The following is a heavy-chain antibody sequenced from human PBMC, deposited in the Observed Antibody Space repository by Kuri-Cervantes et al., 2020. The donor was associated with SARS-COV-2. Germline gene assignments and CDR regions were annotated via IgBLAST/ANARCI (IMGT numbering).Heavy chain of an antibody. CDR3: AKSLGLRWYYFDY. D-gene: IGHD4-23*01. CDR1: RFMFSCDR. V-gene: IGHV3-23*01. CDR2: ISGSGGST. J-gene: IGHJ4*02. Sequence: ETLSLTCAASRFMFSCDRMNWVRQAPGKGLEWVSSISGSGGSTYYADSVRGRFTISRDNSKNTLHLQMNSLRAEDTAVYYCAKSLGLRWYYFDYWGQGSLVTVSS.